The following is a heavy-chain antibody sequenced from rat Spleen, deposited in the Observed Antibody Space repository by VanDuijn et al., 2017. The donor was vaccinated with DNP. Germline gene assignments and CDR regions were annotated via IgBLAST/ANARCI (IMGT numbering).Heavy chain of an antibody. CDR1: GFTFSDYN. CDR2: VMYEESRT. CDR3: ATQDYYDGTRFSF. J-gene: IGHJ3*01. D-gene: IGHD1-12*02. Sequence: EVQLVESGGGLVQPGRSLKLSCAASGFTFSDYNMAWVRQAPKKGLEWVATVMYEESRTYYRDSVKGRFTISRDNAKSTLYLQMDSLRSEDTATYYCATQDYYDGTRFSFWGQGTLVTVSS. V-gene: IGHV5S10*01.